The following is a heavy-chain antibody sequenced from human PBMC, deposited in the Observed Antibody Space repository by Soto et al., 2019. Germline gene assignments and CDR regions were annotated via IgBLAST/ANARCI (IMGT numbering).Heavy chain of an antibody. CDR2: IIVHNGNT. D-gene: IGHD3-10*01. V-gene: IGHV1-18*04. CDR1: GYTFKTYG. J-gene: IGHJ4*02. CDR3: ARSYSYGSWWYFDY. Sequence: QVQLVQSGTEVNEPVASVKVSCKTSGYTFKTYGITWVRQAPGQGLEWMGWIIVHNGNTHYAEKLQGRVTMTSDTSTRTAYMELWGMGSDDTAVYYCARSYSYGSWWYFDYWGQGTQVTVSS.